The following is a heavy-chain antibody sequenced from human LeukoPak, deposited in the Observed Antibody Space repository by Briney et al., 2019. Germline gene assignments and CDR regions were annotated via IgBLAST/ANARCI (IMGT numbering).Heavy chain of an antibody. Sequence: PGGSLRLSCAASGFTFSRYWMHWVRQAPGKGLVWVSRINSDGSSTIYADSVEGRFTISRDNAKNTLYLQVNSLRAEDTAVYYCASRRIRSKLMQLPHSGPLDVWGKGTTVTVSS. V-gene: IGHV3-74*01. CDR2: INSDGSST. D-gene: IGHD2-2*01. J-gene: IGHJ6*04. CDR1: GFTFSRYW. CDR3: ASRRIRSKLMQLPHSGPLDV.